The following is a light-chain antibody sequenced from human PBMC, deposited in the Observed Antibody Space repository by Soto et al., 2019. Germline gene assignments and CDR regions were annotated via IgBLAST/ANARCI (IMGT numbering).Light chain of an antibody. V-gene: IGKV3-11*01. CDR2: DAS. Sequence: EMVLTQSPATLTFSPGERATLSCRASQSVNSYLAWYQQKPGQAPRLLIYDASNRATGIPARFSGSGSGTDFTLTISSLEPEDFAVYYCQQRNTWPLTFGGGTKVEIK. CDR1: QSVNSY. J-gene: IGKJ4*01. CDR3: QQRNTWPLT.